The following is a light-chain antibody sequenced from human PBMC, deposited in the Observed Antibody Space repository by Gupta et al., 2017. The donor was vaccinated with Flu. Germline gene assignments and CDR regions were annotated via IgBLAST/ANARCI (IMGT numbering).Light chain of an antibody. CDR3: CSYAGSYTVV. Sequence: VTISCTGTSSDVGGYNYVSWYQQHPGKAPKLMIYDVSKRPAGVPDRFSGSKSGNTASLTISGLQAEDEADYYCCSYAGSYTVVFGGGTKLTVL. CDR1: SSDVGGYNY. J-gene: IGLJ2*01. CDR2: DVS. V-gene: IGLV2-11*01.